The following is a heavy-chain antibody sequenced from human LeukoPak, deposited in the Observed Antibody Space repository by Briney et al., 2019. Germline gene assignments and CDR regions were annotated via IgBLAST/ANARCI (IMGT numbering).Heavy chain of an antibody. J-gene: IGHJ4*02. V-gene: IGHV4-59*08. Sequence: PSETLSLTCTVSGASISTYYWSWIRQPPGQGLEWIGYIDYSGTTNYNPSLKSRVTISVDTSKNQFSLKLSSVTAADTAVYYCARGNGIVGATPLDYWGQGTLVTVSS. CDR2: IDYSGTT. D-gene: IGHD1-26*01. CDR3: ARGNGIVGATPLDY. CDR1: GASISTYY.